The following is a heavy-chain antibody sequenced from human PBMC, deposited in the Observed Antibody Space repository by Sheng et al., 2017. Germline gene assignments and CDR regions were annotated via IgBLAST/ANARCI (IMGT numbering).Heavy chain of an antibody. V-gene: IGHV4-34*01. J-gene: IGHJ4*02. CDR2: INHSGST. Sequence: QVQLQQWGAGLLKPSETLSLTCAVYGGSFSGYYWSWIRQPPGKGLEWIGEINHSGSTNYNPSLKSRVTISVDTSKNQFSLKLSSVTAADTAVYYCARRKGRVTSKGDIDYWGQGTLVTVSS. CDR1: GGSFSGYY. CDR3: ARRKGRVTSKGDIDY. D-gene: IGHD4-17*01.